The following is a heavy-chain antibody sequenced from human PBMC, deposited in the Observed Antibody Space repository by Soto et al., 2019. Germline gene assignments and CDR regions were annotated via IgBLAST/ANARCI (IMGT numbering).Heavy chain of an antibody. D-gene: IGHD6-13*01. Sequence: GGSLRLSCAASGFTFSSYGMHWVRQAPGKGLEWVAVISYDGSNKYYADSVKGRFTISRDNSKNTLYLQMNSLRAEDTAVYYCANFGGGRQTPTYSSSCWGQGTLVTVSS. J-gene: IGHJ4*02. CDR2: ISYDGSNK. CDR1: GFTFSSYG. CDR3: ANFGGGRQTPTYSSSC. V-gene: IGHV3-30*18.